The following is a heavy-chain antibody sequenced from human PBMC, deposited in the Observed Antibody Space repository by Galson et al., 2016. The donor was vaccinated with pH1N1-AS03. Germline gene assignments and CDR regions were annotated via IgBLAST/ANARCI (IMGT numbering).Heavy chain of an antibody. CDR1: GAPITSGSHY. J-gene: IGHJ6*02. D-gene: IGHD3-22*01. V-gene: IGHV4-61*01. Sequence: ETLSLTCSVSGAPITSGSHYWTWIRQLPGKGLEWIGYIYYSGTTKFNPSLATRVTMAVDRSKSQFSLNLMSVTAADTAVYYCARDGQLWPHYYPLDVWGQGTTVTVSS. CDR2: IYYSGTT. CDR3: ARDGQLWPHYYPLDV.